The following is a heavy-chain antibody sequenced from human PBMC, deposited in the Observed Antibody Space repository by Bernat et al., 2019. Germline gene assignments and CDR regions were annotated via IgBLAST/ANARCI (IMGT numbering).Heavy chain of an antibody. J-gene: IGHJ6*02. V-gene: IGHV3-30*04. D-gene: IGHD3-16*01. CDR1: GFTFSSYA. Sequence: QVQLVESGGGVVQPGRSLRLPCAASGFTFSSYAIHWVRQAPGKGLEWVAAISYDGINKYYADSVQSRFTISRDKSKNTLYLQMISLGAEDTAVYYCARDRRGTDSGGMDVWGQGTTVTVSS. CDR2: ISYDGINK. CDR3: ARDRRGTDSGGMDV.